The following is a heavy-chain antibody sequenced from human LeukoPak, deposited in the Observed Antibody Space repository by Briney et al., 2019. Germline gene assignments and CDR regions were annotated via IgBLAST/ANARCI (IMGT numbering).Heavy chain of an antibody. V-gene: IGHV3-21*01. Sequence: PGGSLRLSCAASGFTFSSYSMNWVRQAPGKGLEWVSSINSKSRYIYYADSLKGRFTISRDNGKNSVYLQMNSLRAEDTAAYFCARADSSSSRLDCWGQGTLVTVSS. CDR3: ARADSSSSRLDC. CDR1: GFTFSSYS. J-gene: IGHJ4*02. D-gene: IGHD6-6*01. CDR2: INSKSRYI.